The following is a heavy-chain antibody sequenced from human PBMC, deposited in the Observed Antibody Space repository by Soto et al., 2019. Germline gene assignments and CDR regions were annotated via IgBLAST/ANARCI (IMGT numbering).Heavy chain of an antibody. J-gene: IGHJ2*01. D-gene: IGHD3-10*01. Sequence: GGSLRLSCAASGFTFSSYSMNWVRQAPGKGLEWVSYISSSSSTIYYADSVKGRFTISRDNAKNSLYLQMNSLRDEDTAVYYCARDIITMVRGVTSYWYFDLWGRGTLVTVSS. CDR1: GFTFSSYS. V-gene: IGHV3-48*02. CDR2: ISSSSSTI. CDR3: ARDIITMVRGVTSYWYFDL.